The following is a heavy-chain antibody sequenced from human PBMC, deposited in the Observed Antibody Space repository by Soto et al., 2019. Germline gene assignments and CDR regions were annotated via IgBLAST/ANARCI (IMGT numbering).Heavy chain of an antibody. J-gene: IGHJ5*02. CDR3: ARGGETTMVRADITSWFDP. D-gene: IGHD3-10*01. CDR1: GFTFSDYY. CDR2: ISSSSSYT. V-gene: IGHV3-11*05. Sequence: QVQLVESGGGLVKPGGSLRLSCAASGFTFSDYYMSWIRQAPGKGLEWVSYISSSSSYTNYADSVKGRFTISRDNAKNSLHLQMNSLRAEDTAVYYCARGGETTMVRADITSWFDPWSQGTLVTVSS.